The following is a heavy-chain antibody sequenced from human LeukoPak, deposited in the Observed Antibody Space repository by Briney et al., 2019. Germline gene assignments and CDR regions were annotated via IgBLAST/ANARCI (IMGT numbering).Heavy chain of an antibody. Sequence: GSLRLSCAASGFTFSSYAMHWVRQAPGKGLEYVSAISSNGGSTYYANSVKGRFTTSRDNSKNTLYLQMGSLRAEDMAVYYCARDPYGSGSYVDYWGQGTLVTVSS. CDR3: ARDPYGSGSYVDY. CDR1: GFTFSSYA. D-gene: IGHD3-10*01. V-gene: IGHV3-64*01. CDR2: ISSNGGST. J-gene: IGHJ4*02.